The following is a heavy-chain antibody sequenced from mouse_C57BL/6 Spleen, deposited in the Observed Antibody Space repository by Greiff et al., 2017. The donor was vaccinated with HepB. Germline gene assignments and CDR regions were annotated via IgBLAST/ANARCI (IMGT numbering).Heavy chain of an antibody. CDR2: IWSDGST. J-gene: IGHJ4*01. D-gene: IGHD2-2*01. Sequence: VMLVESGPGLVAPSQSLSITCTVSGFSLTSYGVHWVRQPPGKGLEWLVVIWSDGSTTYNSALKSRLSISKDNSKSQVFLKMNSLQTDDTAMYYCARHEGLRGVYYAMDYWGQGTSVTVSS. CDR1: GFSLTSYG. V-gene: IGHV2-6-1*01. CDR3: ARHEGLRGVYYAMDY.